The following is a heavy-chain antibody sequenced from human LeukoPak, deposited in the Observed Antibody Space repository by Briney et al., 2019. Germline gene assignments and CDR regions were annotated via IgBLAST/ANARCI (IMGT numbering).Heavy chain of an antibody. V-gene: IGHV3-72*01. CDR1: GFTFSDHY. CDR3: ARCPRWAHFDY. CDR2: SRNKANSYTT. D-gene: IGHD4-23*01. Sequence: GGSLRLSCAASGFTFSDHYMDWVRQAPGEGLEWVGRSRNKANSYTTEYAASVKGRFTISRDVSKDSLYLQMNSLKTEDTAVYYCARCPRWAHFDYWGQGTLVTVSS. J-gene: IGHJ4*02.